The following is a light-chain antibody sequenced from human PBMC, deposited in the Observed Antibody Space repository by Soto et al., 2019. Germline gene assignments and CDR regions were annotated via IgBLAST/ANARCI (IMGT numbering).Light chain of an antibody. Sequence: QSALTQPRSLSGSPGQSVTISCTGTSSDVGGYNYVSWYQQHPGKAPKIMIYDVSKRPSGVPDRFSGSKSGNTASLTISGLQAEDEADYYCCSYAGSYTYVFGTGTKLTVL. V-gene: IGLV2-11*01. CDR2: DVS. J-gene: IGLJ1*01. CDR3: CSYAGSYTYV. CDR1: SSDVGGYNY.